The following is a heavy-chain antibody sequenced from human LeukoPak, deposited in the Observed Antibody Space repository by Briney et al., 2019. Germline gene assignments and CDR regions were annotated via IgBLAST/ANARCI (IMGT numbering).Heavy chain of an antibody. V-gene: IGHV4-34*01. CDR2: INHSGGT. D-gene: IGHD6-13*01. CDR3: ARGRKQQLVPYYYYGMDV. Sequence: SETLSLTCAVYGGSFSGYYWSWIRQPPGKGLEWIGEINHSGGTNYNPSLKSRVTISVDTSKNQFSLKLSSVTAADTAVYYCARGRKQQLVPYYYYGMDVWGQGTTVTVSS. J-gene: IGHJ6*02. CDR1: GGSFSGYY.